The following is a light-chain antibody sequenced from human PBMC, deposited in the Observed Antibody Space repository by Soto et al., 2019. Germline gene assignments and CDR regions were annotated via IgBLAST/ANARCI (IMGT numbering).Light chain of an antibody. CDR1: QDISNY. CDR3: QQYDNSLT. CDR2: DAS. Sequence: DIQMTQSPSSLSASVGDRVTITCQASQDISNYLNWYQQKPGKAPKLLIYDASNLETGVPSRFSGSGSGTDFTFTISSLQPEDSATYYCQQYDNSLTFGGGTKVEIK. V-gene: IGKV1-33*01. J-gene: IGKJ4*01.